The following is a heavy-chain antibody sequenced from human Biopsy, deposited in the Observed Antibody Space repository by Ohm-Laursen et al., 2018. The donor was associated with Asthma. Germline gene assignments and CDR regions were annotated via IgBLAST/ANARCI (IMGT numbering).Heavy chain of an antibody. J-gene: IGHJ4*02. CDR3: ARFKRGYSYGYAGVFDY. V-gene: IGHV3-30*04. CDR1: GFTFSSYA. Sequence: SLRLSCAASGFTFSSYAMHWVCQAPGKGLEWVAVISYDGSNKYYADSVKGRFTISRDNAKNSLYLQMNSLRDEDTAVYYCARFKRGYSYGYAGVFDYWGQGTLVTVSS. CDR2: ISYDGSNK. D-gene: IGHD5-18*01.